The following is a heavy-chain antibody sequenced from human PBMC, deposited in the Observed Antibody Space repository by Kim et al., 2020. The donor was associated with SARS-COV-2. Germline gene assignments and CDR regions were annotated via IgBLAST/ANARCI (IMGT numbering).Heavy chain of an antibody. J-gene: IGHJ4*02. CDR2: IYYSGTT. V-gene: IGHV4-39*07. CDR3: VRQEGYSGYGDFDY. CDR1: GGSISTSNYY. D-gene: IGHD5-12*01. Sequence: SETLSLTCTVSGGSISTSNYYWGWIRQPPGKGLEWIGNIYYSGTTYDNSSLKSRLSISADTSKNQFSLKLSSVTAADTAVYYCVRQEGYSGYGDFDYWGQGTLVTVSS.